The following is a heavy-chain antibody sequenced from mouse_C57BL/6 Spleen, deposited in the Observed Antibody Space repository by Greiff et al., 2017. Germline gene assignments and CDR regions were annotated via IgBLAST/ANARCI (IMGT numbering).Heavy chain of an antibody. Sequence: QVTLKESGPELVKPGASVKISCKASGYAFSSSWMNWVKQRPGKGLEWIGRIYPGDGDTNYNGKFKGKATLTADKSSSTAYMQLSSLTSEDSAVYFCARRRDGYYVPFDYWGQGTTLTVSS. CDR3: ARRRDGYYVPFDY. CDR1: GYAFSSSW. V-gene: IGHV1-82*01. J-gene: IGHJ2*01. D-gene: IGHD2-3*01. CDR2: IYPGDGDT.